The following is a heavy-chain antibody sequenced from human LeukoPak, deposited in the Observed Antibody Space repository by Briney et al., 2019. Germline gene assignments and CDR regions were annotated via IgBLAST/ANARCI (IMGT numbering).Heavy chain of an antibody. CDR1: GGSISSGGYY. Sequence: SETLSLTCTVSGGSISSGGYYWSWIRQPPGKGLEWIGYIHYSGSTYYNPSLKSRVTISVDTSKNQFSLKLSSVTAADTAVYYCARDEGIYNWFDPWGQGTLVTVSS. J-gene: IGHJ5*02. V-gene: IGHV4-30-2*01. CDR3: ARDEGIYNWFDP. CDR2: IHYSGST.